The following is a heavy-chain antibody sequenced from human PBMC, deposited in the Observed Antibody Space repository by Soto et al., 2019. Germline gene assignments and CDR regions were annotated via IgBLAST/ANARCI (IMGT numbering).Heavy chain of an antibody. J-gene: IGHJ4*02. CDR3: ARGSYYSGWV. D-gene: IGHD6-19*01. CDR1: GDSVSSTSTA. CDR2: TYYRSKWYS. V-gene: IGHV6-1*01. Sequence: QVPLQQSGPGLVQPSQTLSLTCAISGDSVSSTSTAWSWIRQSPSRGLEWLGRTYYRSKWYSDYAISVKSRITLNPDTSKNQFSRQLNSVTPEDTAVYYCARGSYYSGWVWGQGTLVTVSS.